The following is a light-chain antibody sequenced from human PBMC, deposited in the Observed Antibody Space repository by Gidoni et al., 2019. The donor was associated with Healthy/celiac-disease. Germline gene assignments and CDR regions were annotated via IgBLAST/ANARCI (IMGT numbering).Light chain of an antibody. CDR3: QQYNNWPTWT. J-gene: IGKJ1*01. CDR2: GAS. Sequence: EIVMTQSPATLSVSPGERATLSCRASQSVSSNLAWYQQKPGQAPRLLIYGASTRATGIPARFSGIGSGTEFTLTISSLQSEDFAVYYCQQYNNWPTWTFGHGTKVEIK. V-gene: IGKV3-15*01. CDR1: QSVSSN.